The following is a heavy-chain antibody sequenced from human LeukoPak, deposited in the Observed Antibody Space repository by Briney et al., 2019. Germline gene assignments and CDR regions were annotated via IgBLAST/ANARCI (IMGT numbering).Heavy chain of an antibody. V-gene: IGHV4-59*01. CDR1: GDSISNYY. CDR3: AGGSPRGGLDY. Sequence: SETLSLTCPVSGDSISNYYWSWIRQPPGKGLEWIAYIYYSGSTNYNPSLKSRVTISVDTSKNQFSLKLSSVTAADTAVYYCAGGSPRGGLDYWGQGTLVTVSS. CDR2: IYYSGST. J-gene: IGHJ4*02. D-gene: IGHD3-16*01.